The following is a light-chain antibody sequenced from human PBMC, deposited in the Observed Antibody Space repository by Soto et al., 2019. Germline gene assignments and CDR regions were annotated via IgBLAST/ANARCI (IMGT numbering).Light chain of an antibody. CDR3: SSYTSSSTYVV. Sequence: QSVLTQPASVSGSPGQSITISCTGTSSDVGGYNYVSWYQQHPGKAPKLMIYDVINRPSGVSNRFSGSKSGNSASLTISGLQADDEADYYCSSYTSSSTYVVFGGGTKVTVL. V-gene: IGLV2-14*03. CDR2: DVI. CDR1: SSDVGGYNY. J-gene: IGLJ2*01.